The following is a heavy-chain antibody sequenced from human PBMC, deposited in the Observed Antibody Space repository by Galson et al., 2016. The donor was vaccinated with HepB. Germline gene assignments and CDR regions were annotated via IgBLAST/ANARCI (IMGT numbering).Heavy chain of an antibody. CDR3: ARLPGGNAFDI. Sequence: SETLSLTCTLSGGSMTSYYWSWIRQPPGRGLEWIGYIYYDGSTVYNPSLKGRLAISVDTSKNQFPLQLSAVTAADTAVYFCARLPGGNAFDIWGQGTMVTVSS. D-gene: IGHD3-10*01. CDR1: GGSMTSYY. CDR2: IYYDGST. J-gene: IGHJ3*02. V-gene: IGHV4-59*01.